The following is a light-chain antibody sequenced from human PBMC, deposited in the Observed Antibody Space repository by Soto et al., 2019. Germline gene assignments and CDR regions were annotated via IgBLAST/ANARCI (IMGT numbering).Light chain of an antibody. V-gene: IGKV3-15*01. CDR2: GAS. Sequence: EIVMTQSPATLSVSPGERATLSCRASQSFSSNLSWYQQKPGQAPRLLVYGASTRPTGIPTRFSGSGSGTHFTLTISCLQSEDFATYYCQQYYSFTRTFGQGTKVDIK. CDR3: QQYYSFTRT. CDR1: QSFSSN. J-gene: IGKJ1*01.